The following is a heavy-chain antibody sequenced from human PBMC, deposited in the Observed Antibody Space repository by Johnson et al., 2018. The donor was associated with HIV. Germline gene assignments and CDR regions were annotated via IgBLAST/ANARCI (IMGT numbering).Heavy chain of an antibody. CDR2: ISWNSGGI. CDR1: GFIFVDYA. CDR3: AVGIQLWFASEGDAFDI. J-gene: IGHJ3*02. D-gene: IGHD5-18*01. Sequence: VQLVESGGGLVQPGRSLRLSCAASGFIFVDYAMHWVRQAPGKGLEWVSGISWNSGGIGYADSVKGRFTISRDNAKNSLYLQMNSLRTEDTALYYCAVGIQLWFASEGDAFDIWGQGAMVSVSS. V-gene: IGHV3-9*01.